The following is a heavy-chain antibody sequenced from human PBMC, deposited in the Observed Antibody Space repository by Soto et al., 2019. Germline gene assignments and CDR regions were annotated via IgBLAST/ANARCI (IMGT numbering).Heavy chain of an antibody. V-gene: IGHV1-46*01. J-gene: IGHJ6*02. CDR3: ARDRGRAAAGEYFYYGMDV. D-gene: IGHD6-13*01. CDR1: GYIFTSYY. Sequence: ASVKVSCKASGYIFTSYYMHWVRQSPGQGPDWMGVIDPSGGSTSYAQSFQGRVTLTRDASTSTVYMELSSLRSADTALYYCARDRGRAAAGEYFYYGMDVWGQGSTVTVSS. CDR2: IDPSGGST.